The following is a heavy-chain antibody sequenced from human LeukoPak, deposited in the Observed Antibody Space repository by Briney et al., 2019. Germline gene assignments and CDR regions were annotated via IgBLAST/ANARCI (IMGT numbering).Heavy chain of an antibody. Sequence: GGSLRLSCAASGFTFSSYAMHWVRHAPGKGLEWVAVISYDGSNKYYADSVKGRFTISRDNSKNTLYLQMNSLRAEDTAVYYCAREYCSGGSCYSDYWGQGTLVTVSS. J-gene: IGHJ4*02. V-gene: IGHV3-30-3*01. CDR3: AREYCSGGSCYSDY. CDR1: GFTFSSYA. D-gene: IGHD2-15*01. CDR2: ISYDGSNK.